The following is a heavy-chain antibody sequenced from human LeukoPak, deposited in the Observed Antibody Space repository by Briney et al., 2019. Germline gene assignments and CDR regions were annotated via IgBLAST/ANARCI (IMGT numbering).Heavy chain of an antibody. CDR1: GGSISSYY. Sequence: PSETLSLICTVSGGSISSYYWSWIRQPSGKGLEWIGYIYYSGSTNYNPSLKSRVTISVDTSKNQFSLKLSSVTAADTAVYYCARGVVAALFDYWGQGTLVTVSS. CDR2: IYYSGST. CDR3: ARGVVAALFDY. V-gene: IGHV4-59*01. D-gene: IGHD2-15*01. J-gene: IGHJ4*02.